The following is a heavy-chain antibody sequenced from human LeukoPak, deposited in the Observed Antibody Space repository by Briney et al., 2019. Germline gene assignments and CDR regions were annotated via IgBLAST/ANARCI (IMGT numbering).Heavy chain of an antibody. Sequence: SQTLSLTCTVSGGSISSGGYYWSWIRQPPGKGLEWIGYIYYSGSTYYNPSLKSRVTISVDTSKNQFSLKLSSVTAADTAVYYCRGGNYYDILTGYPDAFDIWGQGTMVTVSS. V-gene: IGHV4-30-4*01. CDR3: RGGNYYDILTGYPDAFDI. J-gene: IGHJ3*02. D-gene: IGHD3-9*01. CDR2: IYYSGST. CDR1: GGSISSGGYY.